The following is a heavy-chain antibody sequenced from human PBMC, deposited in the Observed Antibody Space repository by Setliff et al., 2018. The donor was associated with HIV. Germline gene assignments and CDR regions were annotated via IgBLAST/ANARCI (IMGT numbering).Heavy chain of an antibody. D-gene: IGHD2-15*01. J-gene: IGHJ6*03. V-gene: IGHV4-34*01. CDR2: INHSGRT. Sequence: TLSLTCAVYGGSFSGYPWNWIRQPPGKGLEWIGEINHSGRTNYNPSLKSRVTISVDTSKNQSSLKLRSVTAADTAMYYCARVSITYWYSIPTFYYYYMDVWGKGTKVTVSS. CDR3: ARVSITYWYSIPTFYYYYMDV. CDR1: GGSFSGYP.